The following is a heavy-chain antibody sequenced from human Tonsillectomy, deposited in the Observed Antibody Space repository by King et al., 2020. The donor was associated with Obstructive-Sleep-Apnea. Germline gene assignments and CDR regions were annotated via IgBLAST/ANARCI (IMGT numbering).Heavy chain of an antibody. J-gene: IGHJ2*01. CDR3: ARETSSGSRYFDL. D-gene: IGHD3-22*01. CDR2: IYSDGSST. CDR1: GFTFSSYW. V-gene: IGHV3-74*01. Sequence: VQLVESGGGLVQPGGSLRLSCAASGFTFSSYWMHWVRQAPGKGLVWVSRIYSDGSSTGYADSVKGRFTISRDNAKNTLYLQMNSLRAEDTAVFYCARETSSGSRYFDLWGRGTLVTVSS.